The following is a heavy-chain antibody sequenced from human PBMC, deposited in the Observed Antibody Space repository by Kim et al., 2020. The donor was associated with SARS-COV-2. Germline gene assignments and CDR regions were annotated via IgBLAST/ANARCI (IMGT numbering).Heavy chain of an antibody. V-gene: IGHV3-49*03. CDR1: GFTFGDYA. Sequence: GGSLRLSCTASGFTFGDYAMSWFRQAPGKGLEWVGFIRSKAYGGTTEYAASVKGRFTISRDDSKSIAYLQMNSLKTEDTAVYYCTRENVLRFLEWSPHHWFDPWGQGTLVTVSS. D-gene: IGHD3-3*01. CDR3: TRENVLRFLEWSPHHWFDP. J-gene: IGHJ5*02. CDR2: IRSKAYGGTT.